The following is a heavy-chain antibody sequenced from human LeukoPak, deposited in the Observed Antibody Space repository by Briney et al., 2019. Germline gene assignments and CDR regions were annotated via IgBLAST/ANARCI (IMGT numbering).Heavy chain of an antibody. CDR2: INPSGGST. Sequence: ASVKVSCKASGYTFTSYYMHWVRQAPGQGLEWMGIINPSGGSTSYAQKFQGRVTMTTDTSTSTAYMELRSLRSDDTAVYYCARDPSGFIPEPHDAFDIWGQGTMVTVSS. D-gene: IGHD3-16*01. V-gene: IGHV1-46*01. J-gene: IGHJ3*02. CDR1: GYTFTSYY. CDR3: ARDPSGFIPEPHDAFDI.